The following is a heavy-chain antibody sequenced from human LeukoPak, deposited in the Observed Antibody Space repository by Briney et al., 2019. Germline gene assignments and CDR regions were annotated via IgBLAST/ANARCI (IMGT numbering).Heavy chain of an antibody. CDR1: GFTSSDYY. CDR3: AREMIVAPYNWFDP. Sequence: GGSLRLPCAASGFTSSDYYMSWIRQAPGKGLEWVSYISSSGSTIYYADSVKGRFTISRDNAKNSLYLQMNSLRAEDTAVYYCAREMIVAPYNWFDPWGQGTLVTVSS. J-gene: IGHJ5*02. CDR2: ISSSGSTI. V-gene: IGHV3-11*01. D-gene: IGHD3-22*01.